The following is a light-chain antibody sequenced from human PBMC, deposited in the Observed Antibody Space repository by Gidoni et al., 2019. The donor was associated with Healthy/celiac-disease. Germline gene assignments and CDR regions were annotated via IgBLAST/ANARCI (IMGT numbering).Light chain of an antibody. V-gene: IGKV3-20*01. CDR1: QSVSSSY. CDR3: QQYGSSPIT. J-gene: IGKJ5*01. CDR2: GAS. Sequence: NALTQTPGTLSLSTGERATLSCRASQSVSSSYLAWYQQKPGQAHRLLIYGASSRATGIPDRFSGSGSGTDFTLTISSLEPEDFAVYYCQQYGSSPITFGQXTRLEIK.